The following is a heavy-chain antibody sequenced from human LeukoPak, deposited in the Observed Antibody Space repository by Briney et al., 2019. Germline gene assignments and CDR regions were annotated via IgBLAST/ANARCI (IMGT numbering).Heavy chain of an antibody. V-gene: IGHV3-21*01. Sequence: GGSLRLSCAASGFTFSSYGMNWVRQAPGKGLEWVSSISSSSTYTFYADSVKGRFTIPRDNAKNSLYLQMNSLRPEDTAVYYCARETYWGQGTQVTVSS. CDR1: GFTFSSYG. J-gene: IGHJ4*02. CDR2: ISSSSTYT. CDR3: ARETY.